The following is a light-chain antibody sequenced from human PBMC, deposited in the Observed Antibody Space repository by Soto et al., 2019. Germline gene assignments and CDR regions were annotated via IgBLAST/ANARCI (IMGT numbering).Light chain of an antibody. Sequence: EIVLTQSPATLSLSPGERATLSCRASQSVGSYLAWYQQKPGQAPRLLIYDASKRPTGIPARFSGSGSGTDFTLPISSLEPEDFALYYCQQLSHWPFTFGPGTKVYI. CDR2: DAS. V-gene: IGKV3-11*01. CDR1: QSVGSY. J-gene: IGKJ3*01. CDR3: QQLSHWPFT.